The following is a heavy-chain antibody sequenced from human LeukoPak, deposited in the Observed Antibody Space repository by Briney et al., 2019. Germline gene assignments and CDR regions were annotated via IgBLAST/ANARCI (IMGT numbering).Heavy chain of an antibody. Sequence: PSETLSLTCTVSGGSISSYYWSWIRQPPGKGLEWIGYIYYSGSTNYNPSLKSRVTISVDTSKNQFSLKLSSVTAADTAVYYCARARIQLWPRLRNWFDPWGQGTLVTVSS. CDR3: ARARIQLWPRLRNWFDP. J-gene: IGHJ5*02. D-gene: IGHD5-18*01. CDR2: IYYSGST. V-gene: IGHV4-59*01. CDR1: GGSISSYY.